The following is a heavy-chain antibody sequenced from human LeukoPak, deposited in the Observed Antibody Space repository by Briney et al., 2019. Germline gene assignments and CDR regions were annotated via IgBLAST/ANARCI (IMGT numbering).Heavy chain of an antibody. CDR2: ISAYIGNT. Sequence: ASVKVSCKASGYTFTSYGIRWVRQAPGQGLEWMGCISAYIGNTNYAQKLQGRVTMTTDTSTSTAYMELRSLRSDDTAVYYCARDFLVPAAMCLDYWGQGTLVTVSS. V-gene: IGHV1-18*01. CDR1: GYTFTSYG. CDR3: ARDFLVPAAMCLDY. J-gene: IGHJ4*02. D-gene: IGHD2-2*01.